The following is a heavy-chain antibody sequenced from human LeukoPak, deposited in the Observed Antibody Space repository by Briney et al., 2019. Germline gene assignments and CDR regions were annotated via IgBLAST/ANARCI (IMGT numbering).Heavy chain of an antibody. CDR3: AKSSSNWRDYYYFDY. CDR2: ISDSGGST. CDR1: GFTFSSYA. D-gene: IGHD6-13*01. J-gene: IGHJ4*02. Sequence: PGGSLRLSCAASGFTFSSYAVSWVRQAPGKGLAWVSAISDSGGSTQYADSVKGRFIISRDNSKNTLYLQMNSLRVEDTAVYYCAKSSSNWRDYYYFDYWGQGTLVTVSS. V-gene: IGHV3-23*01.